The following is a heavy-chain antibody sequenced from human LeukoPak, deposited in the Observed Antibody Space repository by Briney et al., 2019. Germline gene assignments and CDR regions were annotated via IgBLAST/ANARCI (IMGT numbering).Heavy chain of an antibody. CDR3: AAGNGDYFDY. CDR1: GFPFSISA. D-gene: IGHD4-17*01. Sequence: SVEVSCHASGFPFSISAVQWLRPARGKRLEWIGWIVVGSGNTNYAQKFQERVTITRDMSTSTAYMELSSLRSEDTAVYYCAAGNGDYFDYWGQGTLVTVSS. J-gene: IGHJ4*02. CDR2: IVVGSGNT. V-gene: IGHV1-58*01.